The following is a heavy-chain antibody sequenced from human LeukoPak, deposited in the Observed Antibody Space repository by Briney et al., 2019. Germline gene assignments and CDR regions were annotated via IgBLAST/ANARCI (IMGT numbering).Heavy chain of an antibody. CDR1: GGSVTSSNW. CDR3: ARRIALAGTVFDY. J-gene: IGHJ4*02. D-gene: IGHD6-19*01. V-gene: IGHV4-4*02. CDR2: IYYNGTT. Sequence: TPSATLSLTCGVSGGSVTSSNWWTWVRQPPGKGLEWIGYIYYNGTTNSNPSLKSRVTISVATSKNQFSLRLSSVTAADTAVYYCARRIALAGTVFDYWGQGILVTVSS.